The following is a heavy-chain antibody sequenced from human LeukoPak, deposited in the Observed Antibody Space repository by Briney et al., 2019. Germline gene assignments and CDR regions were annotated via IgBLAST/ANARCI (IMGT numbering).Heavy chain of an antibody. V-gene: IGHV5-51*01. D-gene: IGHD3-16*01. J-gene: IGHJ5*02. CDR1: GSIFTSYW. CDR3: ARPLARRDWFDH. Sequence: AGASLQISGEGSGSIFTSYWIGGGRELRGKGVEGMGILYPGASDTRYTPSFQGQVTISAAKSISTAYLQWSSLTASDTAMYYCARPLARRDWFDHWGQGTLVTVSS. CDR2: LYPGASDT.